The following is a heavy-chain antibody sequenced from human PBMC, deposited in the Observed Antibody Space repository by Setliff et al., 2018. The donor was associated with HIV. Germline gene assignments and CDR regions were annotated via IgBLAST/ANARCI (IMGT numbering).Heavy chain of an antibody. V-gene: IGHV4-39*07. CDR3: ARDGYSSSWYVISGSFDY. CDR1: SGSISSGSSY. CDR2: VYYSGST. J-gene: IGHJ4*02. D-gene: IGHD6-13*01. Sequence: SETLSLTCSVSSGSISSGSSYWGWIRQPPGKGLEWIGTVYYSGSTYYNPSLKSRVTISVDTSENQFSLKLSSVTAADTAVYYCARDGYSSSWYVISGSFDYWGQGILVTVSS.